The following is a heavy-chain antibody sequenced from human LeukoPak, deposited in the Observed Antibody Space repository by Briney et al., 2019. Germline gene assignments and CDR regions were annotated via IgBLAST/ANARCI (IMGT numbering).Heavy chain of an antibody. Sequence: GGSLRLSCAASGFTFSSNAMTWVRQAPGKGLECVSAITAGGGTTYYADSVKGRFTISRDNSRNTLYLQLNNLRADDTALYYCAKAYGTNGYYQLPIDFWGRGTLVTVSS. CDR1: GFTFSSNA. CDR2: ITAGGGTT. V-gene: IGHV3-23*01. CDR3: AKAYGTNGYYQLPIDF. J-gene: IGHJ4*02. D-gene: IGHD3-22*01.